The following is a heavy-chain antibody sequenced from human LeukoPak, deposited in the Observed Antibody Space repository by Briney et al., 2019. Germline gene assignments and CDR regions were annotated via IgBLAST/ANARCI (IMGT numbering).Heavy chain of an antibody. CDR1: GYTFSSYD. CDR2: LNPLSPSS. Sequence: GSVTVSCKASGYTFSSYDINGVRQAAGQGVEWMVWLNPLSPSSGYAHQFQGSLPMPSHPSIPTSFMELSSLRSDDTAIYYCARVKRFPTVWFDLWGQGTLVTVSS. J-gene: IGHJ5*02. CDR3: ARVKRFPTVWFDL. V-gene: IGHV1-8*01. D-gene: IGHD3-10*01.